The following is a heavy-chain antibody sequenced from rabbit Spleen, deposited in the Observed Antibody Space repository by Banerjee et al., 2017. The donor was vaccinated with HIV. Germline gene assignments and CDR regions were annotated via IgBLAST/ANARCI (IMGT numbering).Heavy chain of an antibody. CDR1: GFSLSNAYM. Sequence: QEQLEESGGDLVKPEGSLTLTCKASGFSLSNAYMMCWVRQAPGKGLEWIACIWIGSSGSTYYASWAKGRFTVSKTSSTTVTLQMTSLTAADTATYFCARGDSGRCDFDLWGPGTLVTVS. V-gene: IGHV1S45*01. CDR2: IWIGSSGST. CDR3: ARGDSGRCDFDL. J-gene: IGHJ4*01. D-gene: IGHD4-1*01.